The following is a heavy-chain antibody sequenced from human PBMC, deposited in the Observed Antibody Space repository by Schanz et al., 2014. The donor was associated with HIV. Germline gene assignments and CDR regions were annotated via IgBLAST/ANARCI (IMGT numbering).Heavy chain of an antibody. J-gene: IGHJ4*02. CDR3: ARVATSGFFDDY. CDR1: GFTFSSYG. D-gene: IGHD1-1*01. Sequence: VQLVESGGGVVQPGRSLRLSCAASGFTFSSYGMHWVRQAPGKGLEWVSAISSGNRYIYYADSVKGRFTISRDNAKNSLYLQMSSLRAEDTAVYYCARVATSGFFDDYWGQGTLVTVSS. V-gene: IGHV3-21*04. CDR2: ISSGNRYI.